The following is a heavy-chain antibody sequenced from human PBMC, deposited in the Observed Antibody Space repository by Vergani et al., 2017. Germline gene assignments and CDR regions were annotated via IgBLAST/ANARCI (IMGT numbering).Heavy chain of an antibody. Sequence: QVQLQQWGAGLLKPSETLSLTCAVYGGSFSGYYWSWIRQPPGKGLEGSGEINHSGSTNYNPSLKSRVTISVDTYKNQFSRKLSSVTAADTAGYYCARDFVAVTVTDYYYYMDVWGKGTTVTVSS. CDR3: ARDFVAVTVTDYYYYMDV. CDR1: GGSFSGYY. CDR2: INHSGST. D-gene: IGHD2-21*02. V-gene: IGHV4-34*01. J-gene: IGHJ6*03.